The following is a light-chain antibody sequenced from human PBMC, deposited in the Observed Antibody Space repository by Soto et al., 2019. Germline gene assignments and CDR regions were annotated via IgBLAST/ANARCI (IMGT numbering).Light chain of an antibody. Sequence: EILMTQSPATLSVSPGERATLSCRASQSVSSNLAWYQQKPGQDPRLLIYGASTRATGIPARFSGSGSGTEFTLTINSLQSEDFAGYYCQKFDRWPWTFGQGTKVEIK. CDR3: QKFDRWPWT. J-gene: IGKJ1*01. CDR2: GAS. V-gene: IGKV3-15*01. CDR1: QSVSSN.